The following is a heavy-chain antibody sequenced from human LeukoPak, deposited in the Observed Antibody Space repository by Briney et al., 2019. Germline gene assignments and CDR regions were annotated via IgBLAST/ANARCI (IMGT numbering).Heavy chain of an antibody. Sequence: PSETLSLTCTVSGGSISSYYWSWIRQPPGKGLEWIGYIYYSGSTNYNPSLKSRVTISVGTSKNQFSLKLSSVTAADTAVYYCARVIYDSSGYSDAFDIWGQGTMVTVSS. D-gene: IGHD3-22*01. V-gene: IGHV4-59*01. J-gene: IGHJ3*02. CDR2: IYYSGST. CDR1: GGSISSYY. CDR3: ARVIYDSSGYSDAFDI.